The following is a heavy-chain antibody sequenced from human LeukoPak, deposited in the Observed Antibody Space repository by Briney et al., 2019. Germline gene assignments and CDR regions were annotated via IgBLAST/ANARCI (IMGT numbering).Heavy chain of an antibody. J-gene: IGHJ4*02. D-gene: IGHD3-22*01. CDR3: ARETRYHYDSSGYSLPDDY. CDR1: GFAFSDYW. Sequence: GGSLRLSCAASGFAFSDYWMSWVRQAPGKGLEWVSSISTGSSYKFYADSVKGRFTISRDNAKNSLYLHMNSLRAEDTAVYYCARETRYHYDSSGYSLPDDYWGQGTLVTVSS. V-gene: IGHV3-21*01. CDR2: ISTGSSYK.